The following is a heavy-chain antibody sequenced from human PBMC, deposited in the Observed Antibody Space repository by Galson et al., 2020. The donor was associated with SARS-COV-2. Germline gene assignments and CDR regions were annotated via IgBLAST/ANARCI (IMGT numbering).Heavy chain of an antibody. CDR3: ARDPGYTSSWPTYWFEP. CDR2: IFHRGST. J-gene: IGHJ5*02. V-gene: IGHV4-38-2*02. D-gene: IGHD6-13*01. Sequence: SIFHRGSTYYNPSLKSRVTISVDTSKNQFSLKLSSVTAADTAVYYCARDPGYTSSWPTYWFEPWGQGTLVTVSS.